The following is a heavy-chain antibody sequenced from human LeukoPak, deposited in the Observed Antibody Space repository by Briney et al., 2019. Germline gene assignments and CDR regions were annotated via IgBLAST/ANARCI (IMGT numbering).Heavy chain of an antibody. CDR2: INPNSGGT. Sequence: GASVKVSCTASGYTFTGYYMHWVRKAPGQGLEWMGWINPNSGGTNYAQKFQGWVTMTRDTSISTAYMELSRLRSDDTAVYYCAREGQLWCGEKSTVGEDSGMDVWGKGTTVTVSS. CDR1: GYTFTGYY. D-gene: IGHD3-10*01. J-gene: IGHJ6*04. V-gene: IGHV1-2*04. CDR3: AREGQLWCGEKSTVGEDSGMDV.